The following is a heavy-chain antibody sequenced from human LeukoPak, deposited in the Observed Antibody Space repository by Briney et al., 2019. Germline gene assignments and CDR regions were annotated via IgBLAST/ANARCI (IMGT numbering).Heavy chain of an antibody. D-gene: IGHD3-10*01. CDR2: ISGSGRRT. CDR1: GFTFGDYG. J-gene: IGHJ4*02. Sequence: GGSLRLSCAASGFTFGDYGMSWVRQAPGKGLEWVSGISGSGRRTYYADSVKGRFTISRDNSKNSLYLQMNSLRAEDTAVYYCAKFSRFGELLRAFDYWGQGTLVTVSS. CDR3: AKFSRFGELLRAFDY. V-gene: IGHV3-23*01.